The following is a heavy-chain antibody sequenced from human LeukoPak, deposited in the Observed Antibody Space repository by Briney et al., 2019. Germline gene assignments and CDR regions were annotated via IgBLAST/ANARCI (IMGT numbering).Heavy chain of an antibody. D-gene: IGHD6-13*01. CDR1: GGSFSGYY. J-gene: IGHJ5*02. CDR3: ARSSAAENWFDP. V-gene: IGHV4-34*01. Sequence: SETLSLTCAVYGGSFSGYYWSWIRQPPGEGLEWIGEINHSGSTNYNPCFKRRVTISVATSKNQFSLKLSSVTAADTAVYSCARSSAAENWFDPWGQGTLVTVSS. CDR2: INHSGST.